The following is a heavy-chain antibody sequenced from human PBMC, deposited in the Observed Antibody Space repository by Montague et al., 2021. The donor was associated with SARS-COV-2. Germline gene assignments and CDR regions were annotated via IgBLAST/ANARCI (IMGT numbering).Heavy chain of an antibody. CDR3: ARWYYGSGSYPH. D-gene: IGHD3-10*01. Sequence: SETLSLTCSVSGYSISSGYYWGWIRQPPGKGLEWIGNFYHSGGTYYSSSLKSRVTVSVDTSKNQFSLRLSSVTAADTAVYYCARWYYGSGSYPHWGQGTLVAVSS. J-gene: IGHJ4*02. CDR1: GYSISSGYY. V-gene: IGHV4-38-2*01. CDR2: FYHSGGT.